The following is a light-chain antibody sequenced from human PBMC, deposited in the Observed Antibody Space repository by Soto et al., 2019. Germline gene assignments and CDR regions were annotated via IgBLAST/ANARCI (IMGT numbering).Light chain of an antibody. J-gene: IGLJ2*01. CDR2: DVS. V-gene: IGLV2-14*01. CDR1: SSDVGGYNY. CDR3: SSYTSSSTLLLLV. Sequence: QSALTQPASVSGSPGQSITISCTGTSSDVGGYNYVSWYQQHPGKAPKLMIYDVSNRPSGVSNRFSGSKSGNTASLTISGLQAEDEADYYCSSYTSSSTLLLLVFGGGTKLTVL.